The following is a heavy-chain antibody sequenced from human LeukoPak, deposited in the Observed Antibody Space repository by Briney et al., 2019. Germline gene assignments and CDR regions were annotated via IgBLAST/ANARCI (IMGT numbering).Heavy chain of an antibody. D-gene: IGHD2-15*01. CDR1: GGSFSGYY. Sequence: SETLSLTCAVYGGSFSGYYWSWIRQPPGKGLEWIGEINHSGSTNYNPSLKSRVTISVDTSKNQFSLMLSSVTAADTAVYYCARAEVVVVAAIDYWGQGTLVSVSS. J-gene: IGHJ4*02. CDR2: INHSGST. CDR3: ARAEVVVVAAIDY. V-gene: IGHV4-34*01.